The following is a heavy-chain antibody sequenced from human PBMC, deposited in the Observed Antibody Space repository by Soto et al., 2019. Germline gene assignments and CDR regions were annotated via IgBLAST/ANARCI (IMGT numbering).Heavy chain of an antibody. CDR1: GFTFSSYG. CDR3: AQDRGALRWYEEHYSFDY. Sequence: GGSLRLSCAASGFTFSSYGMHWVRQAPGKGLEWVAVILYDGSKKYYADSMKGRFTISRDNSKNTLYLQMNSLRAEDTAVYYCAQDRGALRWYEEHYSFDYWGQGTLVTVSS. CDR2: ILYDGSKK. J-gene: IGHJ4*02. V-gene: IGHV3-30*18. D-gene: IGHD4-17*01.